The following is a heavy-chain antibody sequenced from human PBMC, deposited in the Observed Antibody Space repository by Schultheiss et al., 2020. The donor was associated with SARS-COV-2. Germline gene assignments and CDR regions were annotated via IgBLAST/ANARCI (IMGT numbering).Heavy chain of an antibody. Sequence: SETLSLTCAVSGYSISSGGYYWSWIRQHPGKGLEWIGYIYYSGSTYYNPSLKSRVTISVDTSKNQFSLKLSSVTAADTAVYYCARLIWFGELSGFDIWGQGTMVTVSS. CDR3: ARLIWFGELSGFDI. J-gene: IGHJ3*02. CDR2: IYYSGST. V-gene: IGHV4-31*11. D-gene: IGHD3-10*01. CDR1: GYSISSGGYY.